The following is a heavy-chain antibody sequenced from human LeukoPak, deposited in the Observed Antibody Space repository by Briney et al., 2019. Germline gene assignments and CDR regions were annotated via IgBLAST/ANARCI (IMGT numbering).Heavy chain of an antibody. Sequence: SETLSLTCTVSGGSISTYYWNWIRQPPGKGLEWIGYIYHSGSTNYNPSLQSRVTISVDTSKNQFSLNLNSVTAADTAVYYCARGGAARLHFQNWGQGTLVTISS. CDR2: IYHSGST. D-gene: IGHD6-6*01. CDR3: ARGGAARLHFQN. CDR1: GGSISTYY. V-gene: IGHV4-59*01. J-gene: IGHJ1*01.